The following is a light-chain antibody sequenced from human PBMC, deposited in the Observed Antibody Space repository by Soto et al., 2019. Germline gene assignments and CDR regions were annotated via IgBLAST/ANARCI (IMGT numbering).Light chain of an antibody. V-gene: IGKV3-20*01. Sequence: EIVLTQSPGTLSLSPGERATLSCRASQSVSSSYLAWYQQKPGQAPRLLIYGASSRATGIPDRFSRSGYGTDFTITISGLEPEDFAAYYCQQYGSSGWTFGQGTKVELK. CDR2: GAS. J-gene: IGKJ1*01. CDR3: QQYGSSGWT. CDR1: QSVSSSY.